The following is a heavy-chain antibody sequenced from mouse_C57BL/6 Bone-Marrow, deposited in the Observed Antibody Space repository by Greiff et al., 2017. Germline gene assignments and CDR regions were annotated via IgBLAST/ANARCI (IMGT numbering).Heavy chain of an antibody. J-gene: IGHJ4*01. CDR2: IYPSDSET. V-gene: IGHV1-61*01. CDR1: GYTFTSYW. Sequence: QVQLQQPGAELVRPGSSVKLSCKASGYTFTSYWMDWVKQRPGQGLEWIGNIYPSDSETHYNQKFKDKATLTVDKSSSTAYMQLSSLTSEDSAVYYSARHGYAMDYWGQGTSVTVSS. CDR3: ARHGYAMDY.